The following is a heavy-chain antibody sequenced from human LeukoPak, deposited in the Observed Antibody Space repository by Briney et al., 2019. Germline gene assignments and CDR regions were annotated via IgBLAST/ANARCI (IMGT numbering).Heavy chain of an antibody. D-gene: IGHD6-13*01. J-gene: IGHJ4*02. CDR2: IGAYNGNT. V-gene: IGHV1-18*03. Sequence: ASVKVSCKASGYTFTSFGISWVRQAPGQGLEWMGWIGAYNGNTKYGQKLQGRVTMTTDTSTSTAYMELRSLRSDDVAVYYCARDQMNIAAAGAYFDYWGQGTLVTVSS. CDR3: ARDQMNIAAAGAYFDY. CDR1: GYTFTSFG.